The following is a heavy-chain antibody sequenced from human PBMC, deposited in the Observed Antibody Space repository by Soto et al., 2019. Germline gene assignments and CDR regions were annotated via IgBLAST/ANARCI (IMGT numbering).Heavy chain of an antibody. D-gene: IGHD1-26*01. CDR1: RDTFTSYY. CDR3: ARSSGGNFGIIIEGTNWFAP. CDR2: INPHGGST. J-gene: IGHJ5*02. Sequence: EASVNVSCRSPRDTFTSYYINWGRQAPGQGLEWMGVINPHGGSTAYAQKFKGRVTLTRDTSASTVYMEVSSLTSEDTAMYYCARSSGGNFGIIIEGTNWFAPWGQGTLVTVSS. V-gene: IGHV1-46*01.